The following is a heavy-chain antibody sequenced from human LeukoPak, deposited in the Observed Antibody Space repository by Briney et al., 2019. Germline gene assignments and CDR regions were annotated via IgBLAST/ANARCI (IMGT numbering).Heavy chain of an antibody. Sequence: SETLSLTCTVSGGSISTTTYYWGWIRQPPGKGLEWFGSIYYSGSSYYNPSLKSRVTISVDTSKNQFSLKLSSVTAADTAVYYCARDRSSGWYVEAFDIWGQGTMVTVSS. D-gene: IGHD6-19*01. CDR1: GGSISTTTYY. J-gene: IGHJ3*02. CDR2: IYYSGSS. CDR3: ARDRSSGWYVEAFDI. V-gene: IGHV4-39*07.